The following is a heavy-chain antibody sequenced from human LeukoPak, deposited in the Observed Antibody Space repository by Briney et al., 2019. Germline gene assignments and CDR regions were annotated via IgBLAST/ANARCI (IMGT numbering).Heavy chain of an antibody. Sequence: SETLSLTCAVSGGSISSSNWWSWVRQPPGKGLEWIGEIYHSGSTNYNPSLKSRVTISVDTSKNQFSLKLSSVTAADTAVYYCARVVYSGYDFRGAMDVWGKGTTVTVSS. CDR3: ARVVYSGYDFRGAMDV. CDR2: IYHSGST. CDR1: GGSISSSNW. D-gene: IGHD5-12*01. V-gene: IGHV4-4*02. J-gene: IGHJ6*03.